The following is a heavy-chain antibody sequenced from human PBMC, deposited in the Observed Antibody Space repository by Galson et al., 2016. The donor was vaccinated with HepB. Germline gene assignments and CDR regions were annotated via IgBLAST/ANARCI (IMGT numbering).Heavy chain of an antibody. J-gene: IGHJ6*02. D-gene: IGHD2-15*01. V-gene: IGHV1-69*13. Sequence: SVKVSCKASGVTFSSHAISWVRQAPGQGLEWMGRIIPFFGTTGFAQNFQGRVTLTADESTITTYMEVSNLRSEDTAVYYCARDLGSGTWYGMDVWGQGTTVIVSS. CDR1: GVTFSSHA. CDR3: ARDLGSGTWYGMDV. CDR2: IIPFFGTT.